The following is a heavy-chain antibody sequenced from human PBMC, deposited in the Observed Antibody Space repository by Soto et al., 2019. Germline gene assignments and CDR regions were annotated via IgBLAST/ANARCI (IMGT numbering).Heavy chain of an antibody. J-gene: IGHJ5*02. D-gene: IGHD6-19*01. Sequence: GGSLRLSCAASGFTFSSYAMSWVRQAPGKGLEWVSAISGSGGSTYYADSVKGRFTISRDNSKNTLYLQMNSLRAEDTAVYYCAIRRFRDNSSGWYWFDPWGQGTLVTVSS. CDR2: ISGSGGST. V-gene: IGHV3-23*01. CDR3: AIRRFRDNSSGWYWFDP. CDR1: GFTFSSYA.